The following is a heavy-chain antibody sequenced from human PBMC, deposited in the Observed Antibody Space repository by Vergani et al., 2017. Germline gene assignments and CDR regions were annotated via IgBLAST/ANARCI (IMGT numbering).Heavy chain of an antibody. J-gene: IGHJ4*02. CDR3: AKGKGSSWYYLDY. V-gene: IGHV3-23*01. D-gene: IGHD6-13*01. CDR2: ISGSGGST. Sequence: EVQLLESGGGLVQPGGSLRLSCAASGFTFSSYAMSGVRQAPGKGVEWVSGISGSGGSTYYADSVKDRFAISRDNSKNTLYLQMNSLRAEDTAVYYCAKGKGSSWYYLDYWGQGTLVTVSS. CDR1: GFTFSSYA.